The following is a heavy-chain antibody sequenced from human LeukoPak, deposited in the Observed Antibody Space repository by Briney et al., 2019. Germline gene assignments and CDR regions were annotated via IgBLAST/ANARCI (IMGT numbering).Heavy chain of an antibody. CDR1: GYTFINYD. Sequence: ASVKVSCKASGYTFINYDMHWVRQAPGQRLEWMGRINVGSGNTKYSQEFQGRVTITRDTSASTAYMGLSSLRSEDEAEYYCARENIDSTGYEFDHWGQGTLVTVSS. CDR3: ARENIDSTGYEFDH. D-gene: IGHD3-22*01. V-gene: IGHV1-3*03. J-gene: IGHJ4*02. CDR2: INVGSGNT.